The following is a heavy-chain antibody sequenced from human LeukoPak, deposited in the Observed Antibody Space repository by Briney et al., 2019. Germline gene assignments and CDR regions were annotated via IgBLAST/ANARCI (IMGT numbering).Heavy chain of an antibody. CDR2: ISSGSSYI. CDR1: GFTFSSYS. D-gene: IGHD3-10*01. Sequence: GGSLRLSCAASGFTFSSYSMNWVRQAPGKGLEWVSSISSGSSYIYYADSVKGRFTISRDNAKNSLYLQMNSLRAEDTAVYYCARVVKAYGSGSYYGYYFDYWGQGTLVTVSS. CDR3: ARVVKAYGSGSYYGYYFDY. J-gene: IGHJ4*02. V-gene: IGHV3-21*01.